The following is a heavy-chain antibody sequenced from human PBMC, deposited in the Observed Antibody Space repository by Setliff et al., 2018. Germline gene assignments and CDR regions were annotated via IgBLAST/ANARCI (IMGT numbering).Heavy chain of an antibody. CDR2: ISVHSGNT. Sequence: ASVKVSCKTSGYTFTNYGIAWVRQAPGQGLEWMGWISVHSGNTFYAPKFQGRVTMTTDTSTDTAYLDLRSLRSDDTAVYYCSRLVRYCTTTTCQTLSGGEHWGPGTLVTVSS. CDR1: GYTFTNYG. J-gene: IGHJ1*01. V-gene: IGHV1-18*01. D-gene: IGHD2-8*01. CDR3: SRLVRYCTTTTCQTLSGGEH.